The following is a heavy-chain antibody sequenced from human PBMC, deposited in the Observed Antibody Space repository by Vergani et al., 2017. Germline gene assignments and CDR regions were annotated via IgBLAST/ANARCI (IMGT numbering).Heavy chain of an antibody. J-gene: IGHJ6*03. CDR1: GFTFSSYA. V-gene: IGHV3-30-3*01. Sequence: QVQLVESGGGVVQPGRSLRLSCAASGFTFSSYAMHWVRQAPGKGLEWVAVISYDGSNKYYADSVKGRFTISRDNSKNTLYLQMNSLRAEDTAVYYCARSESHYYYYMDFWGKGTTVTVSS. CDR3: ARSESHYYYYMDF. CDR2: ISYDGSNK.